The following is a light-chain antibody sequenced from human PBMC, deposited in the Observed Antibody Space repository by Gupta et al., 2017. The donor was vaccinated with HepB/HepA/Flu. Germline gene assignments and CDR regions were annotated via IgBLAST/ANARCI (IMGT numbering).Light chain of an antibody. CDR1: QSVSNY. V-gene: IGKV3-11*01. J-gene: IGKJ4*01. CDR3: QQGSNWPLT. CDR2: DAS. Sequence: EIVLTQSPGTLSLSPGERATLPCRASQSVSNYLAWYQQKPGQAPRLLIYDASNRATGIPARFSGSGSGTDFTLTISSLEPEDFAVYYCQQGSNWPLTFGGGTDVEI.